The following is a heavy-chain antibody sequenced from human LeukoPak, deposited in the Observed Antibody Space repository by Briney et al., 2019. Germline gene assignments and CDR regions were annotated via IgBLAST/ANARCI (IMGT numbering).Heavy chain of an antibody. CDR2: INPSGGST. CDR3: ARDLGQQLANYYFDY. Sequence: ASVKVSCKASGYTFTSYYMHWVRQAPGQGLEWMGIINPSGGSTSYAQKFQGRVTMTRDTSTSTVYMELSSLRSEDTAVYYCARDLGQQLANYYFDYWGQGTLVTVSS. D-gene: IGHD6-13*01. CDR1: GYTFTSYY. J-gene: IGHJ4*02. V-gene: IGHV1-46*01.